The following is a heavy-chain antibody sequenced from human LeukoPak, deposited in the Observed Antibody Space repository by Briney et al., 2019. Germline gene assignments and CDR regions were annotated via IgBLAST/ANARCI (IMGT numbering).Heavy chain of an antibody. J-gene: IGHJ4*02. CDR1: GFTLSNYG. CDR2: LDSTGSGT. V-gene: IGHV3-48*03. CDR3: ARGRDYCLDF. D-gene: IGHD2/OR15-2a*01. Sequence: GGSLRLSCLHSGFTLSNYGMYWVRQAPGKGQEWISFLDSTGSGTWYADSVKGRFTISRDKARNSLYLQMSGLGDGDTAVYYCARGRDYCLDFWGRGTVVTVS.